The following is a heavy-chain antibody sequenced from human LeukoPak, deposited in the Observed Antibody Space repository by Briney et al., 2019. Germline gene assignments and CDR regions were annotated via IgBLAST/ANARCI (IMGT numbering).Heavy chain of an antibody. CDR3: ARAGVYSSGWYSFDY. V-gene: IGHV1-2*02. D-gene: IGHD6-19*01. J-gene: IGHJ4*02. CDR1: GYTFTGYY. Sequence: GASVKVSCKVSGYTFTGYYMHWVRQAPGQGLEWMGWINPNSGGTNYAQKFQGRVTMTRDTSISTAYMELSRLRSDDTAVYYCARAGVYSSGWYSFDYWGQGTLVTVSS. CDR2: INPNSGGT.